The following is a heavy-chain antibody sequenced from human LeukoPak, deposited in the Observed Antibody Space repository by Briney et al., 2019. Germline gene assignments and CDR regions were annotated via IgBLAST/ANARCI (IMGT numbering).Heavy chain of an antibody. CDR1: GYTFTSYG. V-gene: IGHV1-18*01. CDR2: ISAYNGHT. D-gene: IGHD2-2*01. J-gene: IGHJ5*02. CDR3: ARTTGYCSSTSCYRYNWFDP. Sequence: ASVKVSCKASGYTFTSYGISWVRQAPGQGLEWMGWISAYNGHTNYVQKLQGRVTMTTDTSTSTAYMELGSLRSDDTAVYYCARTTGYCSSTSCYRYNWFDPWGQGTLVTVSS.